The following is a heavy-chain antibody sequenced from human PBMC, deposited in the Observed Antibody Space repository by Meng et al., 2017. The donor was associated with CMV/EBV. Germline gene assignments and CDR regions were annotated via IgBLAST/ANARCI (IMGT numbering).Heavy chain of an antibody. J-gene: IGHJ5*02. V-gene: IGHV4-34*01. CDR2: INHSGST. CDR3: ARGGNWFDP. CDR1: GGSFSGYY. Sequence: QVQLQPRGPGLWKPSETLSLTCAVYGGSFSGYYWSWIRQPPGKGLEWIGEINHSGSTNYNPSLKSRVTISVDTSKNQFSLKLSSVTAADTAVYYCARGGNWFDPWGQGTLVTVSS.